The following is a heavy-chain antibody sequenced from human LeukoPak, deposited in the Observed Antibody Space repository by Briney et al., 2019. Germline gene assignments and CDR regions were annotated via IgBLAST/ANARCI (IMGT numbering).Heavy chain of an antibody. V-gene: IGHV3-11*03. CDR2: ISSSSSYT. Sequence: PGGSLRLSCAASGFTFSDYYMSWIRQAPGQGLEWVSYISSSSSYTNYADSVKGRSTISRDNGKNSLYLQMNSLRAEDTAVYYCARPYSSGWYGGFDLWGRGTLVTVSS. CDR3: ARPYSSGWYGGFDL. D-gene: IGHD6-19*01. J-gene: IGHJ2*01. CDR1: GFTFSDYY.